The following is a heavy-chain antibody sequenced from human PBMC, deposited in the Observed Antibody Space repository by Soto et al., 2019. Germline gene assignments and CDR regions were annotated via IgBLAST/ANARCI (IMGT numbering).Heavy chain of an antibody. CDR1: GGSISSSSYY. CDR3: AQLLYYGGKDYFDY. Sequence: QLQLQESGPGLVKPSETLSLTCTVSGGSISSSSYYWGWIRQPPGKGLEWIGSIYYSGSTYYNPSLKSRVTISVDTSKNQFSLKLSSVTAADTAVYYCAQLLYYGGKDYFDYWGQGTLVTVSS. J-gene: IGHJ4*02. CDR2: IYYSGST. V-gene: IGHV4-39*01. D-gene: IGHD3-3*01.